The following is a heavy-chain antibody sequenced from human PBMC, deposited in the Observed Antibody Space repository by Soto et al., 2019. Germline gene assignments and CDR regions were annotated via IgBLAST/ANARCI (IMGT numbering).Heavy chain of an antibody. CDR1: GGSFSGYY. J-gene: IGHJ4*02. CDR2: INHSGST. D-gene: IGHD5-12*01. CDR3: AGGGNSGYVW. Sequence: QVQLQQWGAGLLKPSETLSLTCAVYGGSFSGYYWSWIRQPPGKGLEWIGEINHSGSTNYNPSLKRRVTISVDTSKCQFSLKLSSVTAADTAGYYCAGGGNSGYVWWGQGTLVSVSS. V-gene: IGHV4-34*01.